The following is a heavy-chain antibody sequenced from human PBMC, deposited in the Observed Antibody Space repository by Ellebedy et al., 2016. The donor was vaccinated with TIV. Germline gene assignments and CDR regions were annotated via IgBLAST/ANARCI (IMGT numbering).Heavy chain of an antibody. D-gene: IGHD3-16*01. CDR2: IYYSGST. CDR1: GGSISSGGYY. CDR3: ARGTAYDNRAFDI. Sequence: SETLSLXXTVSGGSISSGGYYWSWIRQHPGKGLEWIGYIYYSGSTYYNPSLKSRVTISVDTSKNQFSLKLSSVTAADTAVYYCARGTAYDNRAFDIWGQGTMVTVSS. V-gene: IGHV4-31*03. J-gene: IGHJ3*02.